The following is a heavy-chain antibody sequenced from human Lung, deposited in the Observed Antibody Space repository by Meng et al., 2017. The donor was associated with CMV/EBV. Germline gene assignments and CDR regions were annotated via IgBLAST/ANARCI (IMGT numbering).Heavy chain of an antibody. D-gene: IGHD3-10*01. J-gene: IGHJ3*02. CDR3: ATFLSGSYAFDI. CDR2: ISHDGSNK. Sequence: SXAASGFTFSIYAMHWVRQAPGKVLEWVAVISHDGSNKYYADSVKGRFTISRDNSKNTVYLQMNSLRAEDTAVYYCATFLSGSYAFDIWGQGTMVTVSS. CDR1: GFTFSIYA. V-gene: IGHV3-30*04.